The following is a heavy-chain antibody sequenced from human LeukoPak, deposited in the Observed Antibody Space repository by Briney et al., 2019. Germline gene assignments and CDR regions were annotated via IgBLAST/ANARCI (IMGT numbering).Heavy chain of an antibody. J-gene: IGHJ5*02. CDR2: INHSGST. V-gene: IGHV4-34*01. CDR1: GGSFSGYY. CDR3: ARLRRYWFDP. Sequence: SETLSLTCAVYGGSFSGYYWSWIRQPPGKGLEWIGEINHSGSTNYNPSLKSRVTISVDTSKNQFSLQLSSVTAADTAVYYCARLRRYWFDPWGQGTLVTVSS.